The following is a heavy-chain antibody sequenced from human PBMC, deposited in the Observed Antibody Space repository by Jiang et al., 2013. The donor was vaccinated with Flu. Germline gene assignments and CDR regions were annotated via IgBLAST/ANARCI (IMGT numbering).Heavy chain of an antibody. CDR1: GGSISSYY. D-gene: IGHD6-19*01. V-gene: IGHV4-59*08. J-gene: IGHJ4*02. CDR2: IYYMGAP. CDR3: ARHEGVAGSFDY. Sequence: KPSETLSLTCTVSGGSISSYYWSWIRQPPGKGLEWIGYIYYMGAPTTTPPSKSRVTISVDTSKNQFSLKLSSVTAADTAIYYCARHEGVAGSFDYWGQGTLVTVSS.